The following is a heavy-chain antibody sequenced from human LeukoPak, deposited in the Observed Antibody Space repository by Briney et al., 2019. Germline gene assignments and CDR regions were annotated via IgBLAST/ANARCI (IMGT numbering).Heavy chain of an antibody. Sequence: KPGRSLRLSCTASGFTFGDYAMSWFRQAPGKGLEWVGFIRSKAYGGTTEYAASVKGRFTISRDDSKSIAYLQMNSLKTEDTVVYYCTRVGYSYGERDAFDIWGQGTMVTVSS. V-gene: IGHV3-49*05. D-gene: IGHD5-18*01. CDR3: TRVGYSYGERDAFDI. CDR2: IRSKAYGGTT. CDR1: GFTFGDYA. J-gene: IGHJ3*02.